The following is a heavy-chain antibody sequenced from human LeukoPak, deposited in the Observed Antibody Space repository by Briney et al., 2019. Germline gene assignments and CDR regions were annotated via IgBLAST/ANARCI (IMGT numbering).Heavy chain of an antibody. CDR2: IRYDGSNK. J-gene: IGHJ4*02. V-gene: IGHV3-30*02. Sequence: GGSLRLSCAASGFTFSSYGMHWVRQAPGKGLEWVAFIRYDGSNKYYADSVKGRFTISRDNSKNTLYLQTNSLRAEDTAVYYCAKDPSIAAIDYWGQGTLVTVSS. CDR1: GFTFSSYG. CDR3: AKDPSIAAIDY. D-gene: IGHD6-6*01.